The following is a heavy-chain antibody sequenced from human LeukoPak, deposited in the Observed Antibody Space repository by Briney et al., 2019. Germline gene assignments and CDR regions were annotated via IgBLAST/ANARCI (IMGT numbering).Heavy chain of an antibody. V-gene: IGHV4-59*01. J-gene: IGHJ4*02. D-gene: IGHD3-10*01. CDR2: LFYSGST. CDR1: GVSISSYY. Sequence: SETLSLTCTVSGVSISSYYWSWIRQPPGKGLEWIAYLFYSGSTDYNPSLESRVTISVDTSKNQFSLKLRSVTAANTAVYYCATVAVIRGVTYFDYWGQGTLVTVSS. CDR3: ATVAVIRGVTYFDY.